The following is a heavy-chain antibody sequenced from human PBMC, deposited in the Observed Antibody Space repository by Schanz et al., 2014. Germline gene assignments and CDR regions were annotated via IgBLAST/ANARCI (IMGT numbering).Heavy chain of an antibody. CDR2: ISGSGGST. V-gene: IGHV3-23*01. CDR1: GFTFSSYA. J-gene: IGHJ4*02. CDR3: ARGGSGSHYRLDY. D-gene: IGHD1-26*01. Sequence: EVQLLESGGGLVQPGGSLRLSCAASGFTFSSYAMSWVRQAPGKGLEWVSAISGSGGSTYYADSVKGRFTVSRDNAENALYLQMSSLRAEDTGLYFCARGGSGSHYRLDYWGQGTLVTVSS.